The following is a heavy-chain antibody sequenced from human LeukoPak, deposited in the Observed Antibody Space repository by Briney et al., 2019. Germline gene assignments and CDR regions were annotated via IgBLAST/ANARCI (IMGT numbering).Heavy chain of an antibody. V-gene: IGHV3-69-1*01. CDR2: LSSGRSP. Sequence: PGGSLRLSCAASRFTFSNYHMNWVRQAPGKGLEWISSLSSGRSPSYSDSLEGRLTMSSDNARNTLYLQMDNLRGEDTAMYYCARQLGYCAAGTCYFDSWGHGTQVTVSS. D-gene: IGHD2-8*02. CDR3: ARQLGYCAAGTCYFDS. J-gene: IGHJ4*01. CDR1: RFTFSNYH.